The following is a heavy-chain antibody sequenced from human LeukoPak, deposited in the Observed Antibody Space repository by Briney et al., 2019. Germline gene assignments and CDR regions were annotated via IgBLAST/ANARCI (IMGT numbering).Heavy chain of an antibody. CDR2: INHSGST. CDR3: ARLIVVVPAAAKYWYFDL. J-gene: IGHJ2*01. V-gene: IGHV4-34*01. CDR1: GGSSSGYY. Sequence: SETLSLTCAVYGGSSSGYYWSWIRQPPGKGLEWIGEINHSGSTNYNPSLKSRVTISVDTSKNQFSLKLSSVTAADTAVYYCARLIVVVPAAAKYWYFDLWGCGTLVTVSS. D-gene: IGHD2-2*01.